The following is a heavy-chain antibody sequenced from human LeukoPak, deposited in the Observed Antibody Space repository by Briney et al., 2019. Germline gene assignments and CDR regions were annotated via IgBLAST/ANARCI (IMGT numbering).Heavy chain of an antibody. J-gene: IGHJ3*01. CDR3: ARAREREGVHAFDV. V-gene: IGHV4-59*01. CDR1: GGSITTYY. D-gene: IGHD2-2*01. CDR2: VHHTHSP. Sequence: AETLSLTCTVSGGSITTYYWSWIRQPPGKGLEWIGCVHHTHSPNLDPSLKSRVTLSLDTSKNQFYLKLTSVPAADAVVYCWARAREREGVHAFDVWGRGTMVTVSS.